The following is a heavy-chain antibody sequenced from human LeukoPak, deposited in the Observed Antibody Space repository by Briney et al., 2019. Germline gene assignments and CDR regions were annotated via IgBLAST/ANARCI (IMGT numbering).Heavy chain of an antibody. D-gene: IGHD6-25*01. J-gene: IGHJ4*02. CDR2: IYTSGST. V-gene: IGHV4-61*02. CDR3: ARLSRSGTPIEY. CDR1: GGSISSGSYY. Sequence: SETLSLTCTVSGGSISSGSYYWSWIRQPAGKGLEWIGRIYTSGSTNYNPSLKSRVTISVDTSKNQFSLKLSSVTAADTAVYYCARLSRSGTPIEYWGQGTLVTVSS.